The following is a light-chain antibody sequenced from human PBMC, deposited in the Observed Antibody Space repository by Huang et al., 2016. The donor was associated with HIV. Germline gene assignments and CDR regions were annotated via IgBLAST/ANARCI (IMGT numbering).Light chain of an antibody. CDR2: DAS. V-gene: IGKV3-15*01. Sequence: EIEMTQSQATLSVSPGERATLPCRASHSVDSDLAWYQQKPGQAPRLLISDASTRATGISAKFNGTGSGTEFSLSITNLQSEDFAVYYCQQYNDWPPLTFGGGTKVEI. CDR1: HSVDSD. CDR3: QQYNDWPPLT. J-gene: IGKJ4*01.